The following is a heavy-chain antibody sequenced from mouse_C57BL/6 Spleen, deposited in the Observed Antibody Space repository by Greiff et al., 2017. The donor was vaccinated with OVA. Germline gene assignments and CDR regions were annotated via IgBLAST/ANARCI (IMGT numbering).Heavy chain of an antibody. CDR1: GYTFTSYW. D-gene: IGHD2-5*01. CDR2: INPSNGGT. Sequence: QVHVKQPGTELVKPGASVKLSCKASGYTFTSYWMHWVKQRPGQGLEWIGNINPSNGGTNYNEKFKSKATLTVDKSSSTAYMQLSSLTSEDSAVYYCARGVSNYDFDYWGQGTTLTVSS. V-gene: IGHV1-53*01. J-gene: IGHJ2*01. CDR3: ARGVSNYDFDY.